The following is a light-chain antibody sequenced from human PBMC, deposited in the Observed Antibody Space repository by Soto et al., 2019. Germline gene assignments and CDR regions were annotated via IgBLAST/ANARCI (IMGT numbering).Light chain of an antibody. V-gene: IGKV1-12*01. CDR1: QDLYSR. J-gene: IGKJ4*01. CDR3: QQSYSFPLT. CDR2: GAS. Sequence: DIQMTQSPSSVSASVGDTVTITCRANQDLYSRLAWYQQKPGKAPQILIYGASSLQSGVPARFSGSGSGPEFPLTISDLQPEDSATYYCQQSYSFPLTFGGGTKVDIK.